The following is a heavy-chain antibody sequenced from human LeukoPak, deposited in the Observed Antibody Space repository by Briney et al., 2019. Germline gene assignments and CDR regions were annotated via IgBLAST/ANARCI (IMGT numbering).Heavy chain of an antibody. CDR3: ARFAAGGSYYYYMDV. D-gene: IGHD6-25*01. J-gene: IGHJ6*03. Sequence: GGSLRLSCEASGFTFEDYGMTWVRQRPGKGLEYVCEINWNGDNPVYENSLRGRFTISRDNAKNTLYLQMNSLRAEDTAVYYCARFAAGGSYYYYMDVWGKGTTVTVSS. V-gene: IGHV3-20*04. CDR1: GFTFEDYG. CDR2: INWNGDNP.